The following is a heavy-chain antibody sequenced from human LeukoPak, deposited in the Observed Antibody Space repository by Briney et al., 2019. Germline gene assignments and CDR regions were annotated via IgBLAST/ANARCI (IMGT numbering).Heavy chain of an antibody. J-gene: IGHJ4*02. CDR1: GFTLSSYG. V-gene: IGHV3-33*01. D-gene: IGHD6-19*01. Sequence: GGSVRLSCAGCGFTLSSYGMHWVRQAPGKGLAGVAVIWYDGSNKYYADSVKGRFTISRDNSKNTLYLQMNSLRAEDTAVYYCARDRGRWLSPRFDYWGQGTLVTVSS. CDR2: IWYDGSNK. CDR3: ARDRGRWLSPRFDY.